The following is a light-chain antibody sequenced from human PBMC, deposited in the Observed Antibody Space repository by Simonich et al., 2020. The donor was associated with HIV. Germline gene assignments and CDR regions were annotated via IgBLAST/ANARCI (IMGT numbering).Light chain of an antibody. CDR2: GTS. V-gene: IGKV3-15*01. J-gene: IGKJ3*01. CDR3: QQYDNWPLT. CDR1: QSVSSN. Sequence: EILMTQSPATLSVSPGERATPSCRASQSVSSNLAWYQQKPVQAPRLVIYGTSTRATGIPARFSGSGSGTEFTLTISSMQSEDFTVYYCQQYDNWPLTFGPGTKVDIK.